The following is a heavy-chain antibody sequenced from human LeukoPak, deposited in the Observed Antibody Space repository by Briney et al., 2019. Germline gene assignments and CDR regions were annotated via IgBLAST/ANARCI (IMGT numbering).Heavy chain of an antibody. CDR3: AKEGYYDSSNYYYVDGAFDI. J-gene: IGHJ3*02. CDR2: IRYDGSNK. CDR1: GFTFSSYG. Sequence: GGSLRLSCAASGFTFSSYGMYWVRQAPGKGLEWVAFIRYDGSNKYYADSVKGRFTISRDNSKNTLYLQMKSLRAEDTAVYYCAKEGYYDSSNYYYVDGAFDIWGQGTMVTVSS. D-gene: IGHD3-22*01. V-gene: IGHV3-30*02.